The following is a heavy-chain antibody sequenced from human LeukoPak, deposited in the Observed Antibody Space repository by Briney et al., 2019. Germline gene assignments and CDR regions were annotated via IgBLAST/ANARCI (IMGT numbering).Heavy chain of an antibody. CDR3: AREGYDFWSGPRYYYYGMDV. Sequence: ASVKVSCKASGYTFTSYYMHWVRQAPGQGLEWMGIINPSGGSTSYAQKFQGRVTMTRDTSTSTVYMELSSLRSEDTAVYYCAREGYDFWSGPRYYYYGMDVWGQGTTVTVSS. D-gene: IGHD3-3*01. CDR2: INPSGGST. CDR1: GYTFTSYY. V-gene: IGHV1-46*01. J-gene: IGHJ6*02.